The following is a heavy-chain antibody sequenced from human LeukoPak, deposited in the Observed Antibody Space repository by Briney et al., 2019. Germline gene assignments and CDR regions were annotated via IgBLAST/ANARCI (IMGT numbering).Heavy chain of an antibody. CDR2: INQGGSEI. D-gene: IGHD7-27*01. J-gene: IGHJ4*02. V-gene: IGHV3-7*01. CDR1: GFNYRSYW. CDR3: ARATHWGLGF. Sequence: GGSLRLSCAASGFNYRSYWMNWVRQAPGKGLEWVANINQGGSEIYHVDSVKGRFTISRDNAKNSLYPEMNSLRVEDTAVYYCARATHWGLGFWGQGTRVTVSS.